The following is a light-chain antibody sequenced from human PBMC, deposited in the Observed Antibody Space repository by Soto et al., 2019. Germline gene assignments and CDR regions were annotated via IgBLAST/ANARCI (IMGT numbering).Light chain of an antibody. J-gene: IGLJ1*01. Sequence: QSVLTQPASVSGSPGQSITISCTGTSSDVGSYNYVSWYQLHPGKAPKLMIYEVSHRPSGVPDRFSGSKSGTSASLAITGLQAEDEADYFCQSYDSSLSGYVFGTGTKVTVL. V-gene: IGLV2-14*01. CDR3: QSYDSSLSGYV. CDR1: SSDVGSYNY. CDR2: EVS.